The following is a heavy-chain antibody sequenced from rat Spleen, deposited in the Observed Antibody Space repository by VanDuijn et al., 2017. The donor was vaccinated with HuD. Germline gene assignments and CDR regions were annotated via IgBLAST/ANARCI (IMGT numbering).Heavy chain of an antibody. D-gene: IGHD1-1*01. CDR2: ISTGGGDT. V-gene: IGHV5-25*01. Sequence: EVQLVESGGGLVQPGRSLKLSCAASGFTFSDYYMAWVRQAPKKGLEWVASISTGGGDTYYRDSVTGRFTISRDIAKSTLYLQMNSLKSEDTATYYCARENYYSGDYWGQGVMVTVSS. CDR3: ARENYYSGDY. CDR1: GFTFSDYY. J-gene: IGHJ2*01.